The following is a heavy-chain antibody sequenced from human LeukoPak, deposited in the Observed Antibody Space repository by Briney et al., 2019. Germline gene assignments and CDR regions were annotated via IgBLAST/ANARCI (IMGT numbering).Heavy chain of an antibody. D-gene: IGHD3-22*01. Sequence: ASVKVSCKGSGYTFSSYDINWVRQATGQGLEWMGWMNPDTGNPGYAQKFQGRVTMTRDTSISTAYMELSSLRSEDTAVYYCTRLSQTPAYYDTSVYYYLGYWGQGTLVTVSS. CDR3: TRLSQTPAYYDTSVYYYLGY. V-gene: IGHV1-8*01. J-gene: IGHJ4*02. CDR2: MNPDTGNP. CDR1: GYTFSSYD.